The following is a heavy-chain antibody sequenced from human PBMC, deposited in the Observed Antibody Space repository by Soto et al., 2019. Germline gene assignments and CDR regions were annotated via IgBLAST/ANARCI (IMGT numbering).Heavy chain of an antibody. D-gene: IGHD2-15*01. CDR2: INHSGST. V-gene: IGHV4-34*01. J-gene: IGHJ4*02. CDR3: ARGWIVVVVAARHSSGWQYYFDY. CDR1: GGSFSGYY. Sequence: PSETLSLTCTVYGGSFSGYYWSWIRQPPGKGLEWIGEINHSGSTNYNPSLKSRVTISVDTSKNQFSLKLSSVTAADTAVYYCARGWIVVVVAARHSSGWQYYFDYWGQGTLVTVS.